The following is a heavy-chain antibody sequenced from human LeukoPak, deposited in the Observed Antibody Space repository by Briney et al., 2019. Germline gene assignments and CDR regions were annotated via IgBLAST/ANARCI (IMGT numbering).Heavy chain of an antibody. CDR1: GFTVSSYG. V-gene: IGHV3-33*08. J-gene: IGHJ4*02. Sequence: PGGSLRLSWAASGFTVSSYGMHWVRQAPGKGLEWVAVIWYGGSNKYYADSVKGRFTISRDNSKNTLYLQMNSLRAEDTAVYYCARDAMEYYFDYWGQGTLVTVSS. CDR3: ARDAMEYYFDY. CDR2: IWYGGSNK. D-gene: IGHD3-3*01.